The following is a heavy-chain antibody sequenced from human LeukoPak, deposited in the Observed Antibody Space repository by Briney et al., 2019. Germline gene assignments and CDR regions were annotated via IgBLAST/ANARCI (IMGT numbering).Heavy chain of an antibody. V-gene: IGHV3-53*01. CDR1: GSTVSSNY. CDR2: IYSGGST. CDR3: ARDGIADGSDY. D-gene: IGHD6-13*01. Sequence: PGGSLRLSCAASGSTVSSNYMSWGRQAPGKGLEWVSVIYSGGSTYYADSVKGRFTISRDNSKSTLYLQMNSLRAEDTAVYYCARDGIADGSDYWGQGPLVTVSS. J-gene: IGHJ4*02.